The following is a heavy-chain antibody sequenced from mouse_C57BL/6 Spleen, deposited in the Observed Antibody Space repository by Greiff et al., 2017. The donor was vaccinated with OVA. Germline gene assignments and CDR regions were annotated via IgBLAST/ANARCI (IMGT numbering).Heavy chain of an antibody. J-gene: IGHJ3*01. CDR3: AREEKQDWFAY. V-gene: IGHV1-39*01. Sequence: EVQLQQSGPELVKPGASVKISCKASGYSFTDYYMNWVKQSHGKSLEWIGVINPYYGTTSYNQKFKGKATLTVDKSSSTAYMQLNSLTSEDSAGYCSAREEKQDWFAYWGQGTLVTVSA. CDR1: GYSFTDYY. CDR2: INPYYGTT.